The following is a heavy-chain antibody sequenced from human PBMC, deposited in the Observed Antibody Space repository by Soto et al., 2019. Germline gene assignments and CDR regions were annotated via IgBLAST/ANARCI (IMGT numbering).Heavy chain of an antibody. D-gene: IGHD3-22*01. CDR1: GGSISSYY. Sequence: QVQLQESGPGLVKPSETLSLTCTVSGGSISSYYWSWIRQPPGKGLEWIGYIYYSGSTNYNPSLTSRVTISVDTSKNQFSLKLSSVTAADTAVYYCASGPSYYYDSSGYYPPLVYWGQGTLVTVSS. CDR2: IYYSGST. V-gene: IGHV4-59*01. J-gene: IGHJ4*02. CDR3: ASGPSYYYDSSGYYPPLVY.